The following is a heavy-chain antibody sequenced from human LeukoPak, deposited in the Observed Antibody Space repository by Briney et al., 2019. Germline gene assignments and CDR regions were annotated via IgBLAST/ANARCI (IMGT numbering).Heavy chain of an antibody. Sequence: SVKVSCKASGGTFSSYAISWVRQAPGQGLEWMGGIIPIFSTANYAQKFQGRVTITADESTSTAYMELNSLRAEDTAVYYCARQRIAVAAVPYYFDYWGQGTLVTVSS. J-gene: IGHJ4*02. V-gene: IGHV1-69*13. CDR2: IIPIFSTA. CDR1: GGTFSSYA. D-gene: IGHD6-19*01. CDR3: ARQRIAVAAVPYYFDY.